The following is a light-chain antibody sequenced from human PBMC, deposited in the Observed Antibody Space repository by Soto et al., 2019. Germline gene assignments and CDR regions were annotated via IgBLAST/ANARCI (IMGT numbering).Light chain of an antibody. CDR1: SSDVGSYNL. Sequence: QSVLTQPASVSGSPGQSITISCTGTSSDVGSYNLVSWYQQHPGKAPKLMIFEGSKRPSGVSNRFSGSKSGNTASLTISGLQAEDEADYYCCSYATGDSAVFGGGTHLTVL. CDR3: CSYATGDSAV. CDR2: EGS. V-gene: IGLV2-23*01. J-gene: IGLJ7*01.